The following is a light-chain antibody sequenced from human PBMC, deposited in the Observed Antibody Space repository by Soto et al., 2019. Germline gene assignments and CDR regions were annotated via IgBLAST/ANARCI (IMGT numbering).Light chain of an antibody. CDR3: QQYDSLPYT. V-gene: IGKV1-33*01. CDR1: QDINDY. Sequence: EIQMTQSPSSLSASLGDRVTITCQASQDINDYSNWYQQKPGKAPRLLIYGAAFLEVGVPSRFSGSGSGTHFTLTISSLQPEDVATYYFQQYDSLPYTFGQGTRREIK. J-gene: IGKJ2*01. CDR2: GAA.